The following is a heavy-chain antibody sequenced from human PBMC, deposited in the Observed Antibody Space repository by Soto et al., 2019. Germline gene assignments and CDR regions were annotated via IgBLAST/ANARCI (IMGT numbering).Heavy chain of an antibody. CDR2: IFSNDEK. V-gene: IGHV2-26*01. D-gene: IGHD3-3*01. J-gene: IGHJ6*03. CDR3: ARSSYDFWSNYSPYYYHMDV. CDR1: GFSLSNTRMG. Sequence: QVTLKESGPVLVKPTETLTLTCTVSGFSLSNTRMGVSWIRQPPGKALEWLAHIFSNDEKSYNTYLKSRLTNSKDTSKSQVVLTMNNMDPVNTATYYCARSSYDFWSNYSPYYYHMDVWGKGTTVTVSS.